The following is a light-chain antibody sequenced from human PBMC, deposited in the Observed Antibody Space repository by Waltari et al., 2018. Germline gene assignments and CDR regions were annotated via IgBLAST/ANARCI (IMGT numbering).Light chain of an antibody. Sequence: SYVLTQPPSASVATGETARITCGGDNVGSKSVHWYQQKPGQAPLLVVYDDRARPSGIPDRFSASNSGNTATLTITRVENGDVADYYCQVWDTTSDRVVFGGGTKLTVL. V-gene: IGLV3-21*02. CDR3: QVWDTTSDRVV. CDR1: NVGSKS. CDR2: DDR. J-gene: IGLJ2*01.